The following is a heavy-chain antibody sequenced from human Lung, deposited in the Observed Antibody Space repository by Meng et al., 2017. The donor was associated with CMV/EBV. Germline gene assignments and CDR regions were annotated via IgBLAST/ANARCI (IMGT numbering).Heavy chain of an antibody. CDR3: ARATENFVVEPPAILFDY. Sequence: TFTGYYLHWVRQAPGQGLEWMRWIKPNSGATNFAQKFQGRVTMNRDTSISTAYMELRRLTSDDTAVYCYARATENFVVEPPAILFDYWGQGTLVTVSS. CDR1: TFTGYY. V-gene: IGHV1-2*02. J-gene: IGHJ4*02. D-gene: IGHD2-2*02. CDR2: IKPNSGAT.